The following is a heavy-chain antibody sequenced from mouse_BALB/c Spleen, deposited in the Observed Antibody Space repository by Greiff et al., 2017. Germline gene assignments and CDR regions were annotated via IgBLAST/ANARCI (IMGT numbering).Heavy chain of an antibody. CDR2: IWSGGST. V-gene: IGHV2-2*02. CDR1: GFSLTSYG. D-gene: IGHD2-10*01. J-gene: IGHJ4*01. Sequence: VKLVESGPGLVQPSQSLSITCTVSGFSLTSYGVHWVRQSPGKGLEWLGVIWSGGSTDYNAAFISRLSISKDNSKSQVFFKMNSLQANDTAIYYCARASYYGNYGAMDYWGQGTSVTVSS. CDR3: ARASYYGNYGAMDY.